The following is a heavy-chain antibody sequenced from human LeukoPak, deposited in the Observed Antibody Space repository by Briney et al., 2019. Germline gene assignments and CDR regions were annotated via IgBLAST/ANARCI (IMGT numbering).Heavy chain of an antibody. Sequence: PGGSLRLSCAASGFTFSTSWMHWVRQPPGKGLVWVSRTNSDETVTTYADSVKGRFTISRDNAKNTLYQQMNSLRAEDTAVYYCARGVNGDSDFWGQGTLVTVSS. CDR1: GFTFSTSW. J-gene: IGHJ4*02. CDR2: TNSDETVT. D-gene: IGHD2-21*01. V-gene: IGHV3-74*01. CDR3: ARGVNGDSDF.